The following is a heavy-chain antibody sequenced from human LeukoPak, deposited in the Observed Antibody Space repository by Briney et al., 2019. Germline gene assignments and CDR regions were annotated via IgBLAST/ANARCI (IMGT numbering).Heavy chain of an antibody. CDR3: ARQYCTSTTCYHREFDF. CDR2: IYPGDSNT. Sequence: GESLKISCKGSGYSFTNYWIAWVRQMPGKGLESMGLIYPGDSNTKYSPSFQGLVTISADKSISTAYLQWSSLKASDTSIYYCARQYCTSTTCYHREFDFWGQGTLVSVSS. V-gene: IGHV5-51*01. J-gene: IGHJ4*02. D-gene: IGHD2-2*01. CDR1: GYSFTNYW.